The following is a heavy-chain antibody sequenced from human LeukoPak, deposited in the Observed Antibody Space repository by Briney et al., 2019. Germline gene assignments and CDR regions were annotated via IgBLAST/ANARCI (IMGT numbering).Heavy chain of an antibody. CDR2: IYYSRST. Sequence: SETLSLTCTVSGDSISSSIYYWGWIRQPPGKGLEWIGSIYYSRSTYYNPSLKSRVTISVDTSKNQFSLKLSSVTAADTAVYYCAKAPTPVVAATLFHHWGQGTLVTVS. D-gene: IGHD2-15*01. V-gene: IGHV4-39*01. CDR1: GDSISSSIYY. CDR3: AKAPTPVVAATLFHH. J-gene: IGHJ1*01.